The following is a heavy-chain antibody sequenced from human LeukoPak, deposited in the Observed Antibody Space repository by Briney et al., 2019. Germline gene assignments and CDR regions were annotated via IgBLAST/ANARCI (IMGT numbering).Heavy chain of an antibody. Sequence: ASVKVSCKASGYTFTGYYLHWVRQAPGQGLEWMGWINPKSGGTNYARKFQGRVTMTWDTSITTANMELNRLETDDMAMYYCARGYESGWFDPWGQGTLVTVSS. D-gene: IGHD3-16*01. CDR1: GYTFTGYY. CDR2: INPKSGGT. CDR3: ARGYESGWFDP. J-gene: IGHJ5*02. V-gene: IGHV1-2*02.